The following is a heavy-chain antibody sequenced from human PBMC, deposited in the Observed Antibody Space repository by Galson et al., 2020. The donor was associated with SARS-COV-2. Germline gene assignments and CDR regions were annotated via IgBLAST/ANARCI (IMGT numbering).Heavy chain of an antibody. CDR1: GYTFTGYY. V-gene: IGHV1-2*02. J-gene: IGHJ5*02. D-gene: IGHD3-10*01. CDR2: INPNSGGT. Sequence: ASVKVSCKASGYTFTGYYMHWVRQAPGQGLEWMGWINPNSGGTNYAQKFQGRVTMTRDTSISTAYMELSRLRSDDTAVYYCAREGGLGEVNWFDPWGQGTLVTVSS. CDR3: AREGGLGEVNWFDP.